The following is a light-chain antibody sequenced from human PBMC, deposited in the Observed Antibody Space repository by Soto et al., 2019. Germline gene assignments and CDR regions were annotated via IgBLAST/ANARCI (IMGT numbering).Light chain of an antibody. V-gene: IGKV1-39*01. J-gene: IGKJ5*01. CDR1: ETISRS. Sequence: DIQMTQSPSTLSASVGDRVTITCRASETISRSLNWFQQTPAQAPKLLIYAASILQHEVPSRFSGSGSGTDFTLSITSLQFEDFPTSYCQPTHSVPLTSGHGTRREI. CDR2: AAS. CDR3: QPTHSVPLT.